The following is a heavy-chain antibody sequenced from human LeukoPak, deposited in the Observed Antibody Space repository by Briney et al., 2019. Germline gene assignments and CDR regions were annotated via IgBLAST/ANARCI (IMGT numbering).Heavy chain of an antibody. CDR2: ISGSGDNT. CDR3: ARGRGGDYVPSRFDD. J-gene: IGHJ4*02. V-gene: IGHV3-23*01. Sequence: GGPLRLSCSGSGFAFSGFAMGWVRQAPGKGLEWVSSISGSGDNTYYADSVDGRFIVSRDNTKNTLYLQMNSLRAEDTALYYCARGRGGDYVPSRFDDWGQGTLVTVSS. D-gene: IGHD4-17*01. CDR1: GFAFSGFA.